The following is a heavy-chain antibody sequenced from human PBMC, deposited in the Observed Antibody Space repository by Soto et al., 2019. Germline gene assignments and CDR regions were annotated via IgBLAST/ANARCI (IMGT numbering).Heavy chain of an antibody. V-gene: IGHV3-48*02. D-gene: IGHD2-2*01. Sequence: GGSLRLSCAASGFTFSSYSMNWVRQAPGKGLEWVSYISSSSSTIYYADSVKGRFTISRDNAKNSLYLQMNSLRDEDTAVYYCASYCSSTSRYGMDVWRHGTTVTVSS. CDR2: ISSSSSTI. CDR1: GFTFSSYS. CDR3: ASYCSSTSRYGMDV. J-gene: IGHJ6*02.